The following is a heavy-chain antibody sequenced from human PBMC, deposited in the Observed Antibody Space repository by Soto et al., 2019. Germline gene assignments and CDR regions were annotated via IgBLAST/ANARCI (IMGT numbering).Heavy chain of an antibody. D-gene: IGHD6-6*01. CDR2: IIPIFGTA. CDR1: GGTFSSYA. J-gene: IGHJ6*02. Sequence: PVKVSCKASGGTFSSYAISWVRQAPGQGLEWMGGIIPIFGTANYAQKFQGRVTITADESTSTAYMELSSLRSEDTAVYYCARDSPIAALTYYYYGMDVWGQGTTVTVSS. V-gene: IGHV1-69*13. CDR3: ARDSPIAALTYYYYGMDV.